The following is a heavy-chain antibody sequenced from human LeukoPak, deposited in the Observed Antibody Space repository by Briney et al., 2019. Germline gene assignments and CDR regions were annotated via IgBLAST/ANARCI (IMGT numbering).Heavy chain of an antibody. CDR3: ARGVGYRSSTSCPRGAFDI. J-gene: IGHJ3*02. D-gene: IGHD2-2*01. Sequence: GGSLRLSCAASGFTFSSYSMNWVRQAPGKGLEWVSYISSSGSTIYYADSVKGRFTISRDNAKNSLYLQMNSLRAEDTAVYYCARGVGYRSSTSCPRGAFDIWGQGTMVTVSS. V-gene: IGHV3-48*04. CDR2: ISSSGSTI. CDR1: GFTFSSYS.